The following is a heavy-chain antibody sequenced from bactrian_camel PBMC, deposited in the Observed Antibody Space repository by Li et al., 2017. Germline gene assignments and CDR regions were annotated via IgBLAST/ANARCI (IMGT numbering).Heavy chain of an antibody. Sequence: VQLVESGGGSVQAGGSLRLSCVADADTYRQNYVAWFRQAPGKEREGVAQIDNVGTTTYADFAKGRFTISWDNAKNTVYLQMNSLKPEDTAVYYCAAIIQCRANWNETGTYNYWGQGTQVTVS. D-gene: IGHD8*01. CDR1: ADTYRQNY. V-gene: IGHV3S53*01. CDR3: AAIIQCRANWNETGTYNY. J-gene: IGHJ4*01. CDR2: IDNVGTT.